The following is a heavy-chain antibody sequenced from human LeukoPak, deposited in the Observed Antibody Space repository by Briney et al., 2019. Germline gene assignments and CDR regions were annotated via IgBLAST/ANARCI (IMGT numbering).Heavy chain of an antibody. CDR3: ARDPIAVVGMGFDP. CDR1: GGSISSGSYY. Sequence: TSETLSLTCTVSGGSISSGSYYWSWIRQPAGKGLEWIGRIYTSGSTNYNPSLKSRVTISVDTSKNQFSLKLSPVTAADTAVYYCARDPIAVVGMGFDPWGQGTLVTVSS. J-gene: IGHJ5*02. V-gene: IGHV4-61*02. D-gene: IGHD6-19*01. CDR2: IYTSGST.